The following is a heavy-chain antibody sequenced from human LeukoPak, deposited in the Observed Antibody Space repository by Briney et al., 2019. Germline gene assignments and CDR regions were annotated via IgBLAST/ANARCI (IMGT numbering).Heavy chain of an antibody. D-gene: IGHD6-13*01. CDR3: TRQPPATGTSDY. V-gene: IGHV3-73*01. Sequence: GSLRLSCAASGFTFSDSALHWVRQVSGEGLEWVGRIRTKASSYATAYTASVRGRFTISRDDSKNTTYLQMNSLKTEDTAVYYCTRQPPATGTSDYWGQGTLVTVSS. CDR1: GFTFSDSA. J-gene: IGHJ4*02. CDR2: IRTKASSYAT.